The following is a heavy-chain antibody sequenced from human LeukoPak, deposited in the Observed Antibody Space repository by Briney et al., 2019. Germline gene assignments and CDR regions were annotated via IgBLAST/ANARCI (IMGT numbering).Heavy chain of an antibody. V-gene: IGHV4-59*01. D-gene: IGHD1-1*01. CDR3: ARDYNSSDRNYYYGMDV. Sequence: SETLSLTCTVSGGSISSYYWSWIRQFPGKGLEWIGCIYYSGSTNYNPSLKSRVAMSVDTSKNQFSLRLSSVTAADSAVYYCARDYNSSDRNYYYGMDVWGQGTTVSVSS. J-gene: IGHJ6*02. CDR1: GGSISSYY. CDR2: IYYSGST.